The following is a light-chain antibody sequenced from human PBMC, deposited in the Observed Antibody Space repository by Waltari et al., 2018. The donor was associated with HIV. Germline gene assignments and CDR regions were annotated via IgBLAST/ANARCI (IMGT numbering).Light chain of an antibody. CDR1: SSDVGDYNY. CDR3: SSYTSSSTRV. Sequence: QSALTQPASVSGSPGQSITISCTGTSSDVGDYNYVSWYQQHPGKAPKLIIYDVSNLPSGVSNRFSGSKSGNTASLTISVLQTEDEADYYCSSYTSSSTRVFGTGTKVTVL. CDR2: DVS. J-gene: IGLJ1*01. V-gene: IGLV2-14*01.